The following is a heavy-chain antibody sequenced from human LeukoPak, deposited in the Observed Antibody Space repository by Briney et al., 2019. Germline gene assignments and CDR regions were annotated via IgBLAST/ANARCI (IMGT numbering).Heavy chain of an antibody. CDR3: ARGPSSQFRTDY. CDR2: IGTSSSRI. D-gene: IGHD2-2*01. Sequence: GGSLRLSCAASGFAFSSYSLNWVRQAPGKGLEWVSYIGTSSSRIYYADSVKGRFTISRDNAKNSLYLQMNGLRAGDTAVYYCARGPSSQFRTDYWGQGTLVTVSS. V-gene: IGHV3-48*01. CDR1: GFAFSSYS. J-gene: IGHJ4*02.